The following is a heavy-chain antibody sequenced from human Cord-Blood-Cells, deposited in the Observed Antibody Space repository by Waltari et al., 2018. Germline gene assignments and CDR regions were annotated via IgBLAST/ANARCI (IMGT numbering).Heavy chain of an antibody. CDR1: GFTVSSNY. CDR3: ARETSLYSSSWFDY. CDR2: IYSGGST. V-gene: IGHV3-53*01. D-gene: IGHD6-13*01. Sequence: EVQLVESGGGLIQPGGSLRLSCAASGFTVSSNYMSWVRQAPGKGLEWVSGIYSGGSTYYADSVKGRFTISRDNSKNTLYLQMNSLRAEDTAVYYCARETSLYSSSWFDYWGQGTLVTVSS. J-gene: IGHJ4*02.